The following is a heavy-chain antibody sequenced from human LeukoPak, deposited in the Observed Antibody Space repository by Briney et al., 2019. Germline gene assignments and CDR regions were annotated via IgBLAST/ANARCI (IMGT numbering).Heavy chain of an antibody. D-gene: IGHD6-19*01. CDR1: GYNFTNYW. Sequence: GKSLKISCKASGYNFTNYWIGWVRQMPGKGLEWMGIIYPGDSDTRYSPSFQGQVTISADKSISTAYLQWSSLKASDTAIYYCARRVRYSSGQADYWGQGTLVTVSS. CDR2: IYPGDSDT. CDR3: ARRVRYSSGQADY. J-gene: IGHJ4*02. V-gene: IGHV5-51*01.